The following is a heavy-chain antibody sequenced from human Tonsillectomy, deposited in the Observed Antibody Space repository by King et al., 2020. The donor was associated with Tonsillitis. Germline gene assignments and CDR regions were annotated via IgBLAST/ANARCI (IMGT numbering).Heavy chain of an antibody. J-gene: IGHJ4*02. V-gene: IGHV3-15*01. Sequence: VQLVESGGGLVKPGGSLRLSCVASGFTFSNAWMNWVRQAPGKGLEWVGRIKTKTDGGTTDYAAPVEGRFTISRDDSKNTLYLQMNSLKTEDTAVYYCTTGLYGSGSQGYWGQGTLVTVSS. CDR1: GFTFSNAW. CDR3: TTGLYGSGSQGY. D-gene: IGHD3-10*01. CDR2: IKTKTDGGTT.